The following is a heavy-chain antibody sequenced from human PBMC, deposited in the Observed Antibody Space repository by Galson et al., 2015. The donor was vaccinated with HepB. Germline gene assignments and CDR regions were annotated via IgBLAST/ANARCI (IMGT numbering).Heavy chain of an antibody. CDR3: ARRKSGYDVLTALDP. D-gene: IGHD3-9*01. Sequence: SLRLSCAASGFTFSMYSMHWVRQPPGKGLEWLAFIRYDGSDKYYAESTKGRFTIFRDNSKNTVYLEMNSLRPEDSAMYYCARRKSGYDVLTALDPWGQGTLVIVSS. V-gene: IGHV3-30*02. CDR1: GFTFSMYS. CDR2: IRYDGSDK. J-gene: IGHJ5*02.